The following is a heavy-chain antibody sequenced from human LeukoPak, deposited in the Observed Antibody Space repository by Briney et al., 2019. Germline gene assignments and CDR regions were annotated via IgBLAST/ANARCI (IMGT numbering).Heavy chain of an antibody. D-gene: IGHD6-13*01. J-gene: IGHJ3*02. CDR1: GFTFSSHG. Sequence: GGSLRLSCAASGFTFSSHGMSCVRQAPGKGLEWVSGIVGGAGGTYYADSVKGRFTISRDNSKNTLYLQMNSLRAEDTAVYYCARVIAAASPWGRAFDIWGQGTMVTVSS. CDR2: IVGGAGGT. CDR3: ARVIAAASPWGRAFDI. V-gene: IGHV3-23*01.